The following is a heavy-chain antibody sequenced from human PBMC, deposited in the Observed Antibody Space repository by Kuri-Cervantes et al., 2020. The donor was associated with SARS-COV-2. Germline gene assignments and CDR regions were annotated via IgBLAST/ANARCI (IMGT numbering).Heavy chain of an antibody. J-gene: IGHJ2*01. V-gene: IGHV5-51*01. Sequence: KVSCKGPGYSFTSYWIGWVRQMPGKGLEWMGIIYPGDSDTRYSPSFQGQVTISADKSISTAYLQWSSLKASDTAVYYCARPLYSNYDLVFWYFDLWGRGTLVTVSS. CDR3: ARPLYSNYDLVFWYFDL. D-gene: IGHD4-11*01. CDR2: IYPGDSDT. CDR1: GYSFTSYW.